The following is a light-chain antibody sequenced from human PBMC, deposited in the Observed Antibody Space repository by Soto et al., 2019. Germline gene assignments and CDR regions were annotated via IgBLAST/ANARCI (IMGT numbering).Light chain of an antibody. J-gene: IGLJ2*01. CDR1: SSDIGDSNF. Sequence: QSALAQPASVSGSPGQSITISCTGTSSDIGDSNFVSWYQHHPGKAPKLLIYDVSDRPSRISSRFSGSKSANTASLTISGLQAEDEADYYCSSYAGSNMVVFGGGTKLTVL. V-gene: IGLV2-14*01. CDR3: SSYAGSNMVV. CDR2: DVS.